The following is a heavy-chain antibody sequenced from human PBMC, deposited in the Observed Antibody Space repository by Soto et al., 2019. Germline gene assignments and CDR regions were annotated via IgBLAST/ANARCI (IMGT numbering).Heavy chain of an antibody. D-gene: IGHD3-22*01. CDR1: VGTFSSYA. J-gene: IGHJ4*02. V-gene: IGHV1-69*01. Sequence: QVQLVQSGAEVKKPGASVKVSCKASVGTFSSYAISWVRQAPGQGLEWMGGIIPIFGTANYAQKFQGRVTITADESPCTAYMELSSLRSEDTDLYYCVSPMGSSGYYRAWGQGTLVTVSS. CDR2: IIPIFGTA. CDR3: VSPMGSSGYYRA.